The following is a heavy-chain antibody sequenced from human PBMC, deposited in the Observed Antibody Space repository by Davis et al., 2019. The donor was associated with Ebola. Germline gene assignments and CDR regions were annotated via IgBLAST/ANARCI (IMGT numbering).Heavy chain of an antibody. CDR3: ARDAFSLSRYDTEDH. V-gene: IGHV3-48*04. J-gene: IGHJ4*02. Sequence: GESLKISCAASGFTFTNYAMNWVRQAPGKGLEFISHVNREGGAIGYADSVKGRVTISRDNARDSLYLQMDSLRVEDTAIYYCARDAFSLSRYDTEDHWGQGALVTVSS. CDR2: VNREGGAI. D-gene: IGHD3-22*01. CDR1: GFTFTNYA.